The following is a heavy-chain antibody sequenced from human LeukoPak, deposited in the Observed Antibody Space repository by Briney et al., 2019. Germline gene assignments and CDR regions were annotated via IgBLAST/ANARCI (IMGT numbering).Heavy chain of an antibody. CDR1: GFTFSSYA. J-gene: IGHJ1*01. V-gene: IGHV3-23*01. Sequence: GGSLRLSCAASGFTFSSYAMSWVRQAPGKGLEWVSAISGSGGSTYYADSVKGRFTISRDNSKNTLYLQMNSLRAEDTAVYYCAKRTGWAVAGTYFQHWGQGTLVTVSS. D-gene: IGHD6-19*01. CDR3: AKRTGWAVAGTYFQH. CDR2: ISGSGGST.